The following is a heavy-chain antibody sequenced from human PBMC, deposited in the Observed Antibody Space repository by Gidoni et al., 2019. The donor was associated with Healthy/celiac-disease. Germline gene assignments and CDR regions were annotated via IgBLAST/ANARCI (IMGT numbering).Heavy chain of an antibody. D-gene: IGHD6-13*01. V-gene: IGHV4-59*01. Sequence: QVQLQESGPGLVKPPETLSLTCTVPGGPISSYYWSCIRPPPGKGLEWIGYIYYSGSTNYNPSLKSRVTILVDTSKNQFSLKLSSVTAADTAVYYCARYSSSWSHRIDYWGQGTLVTVSS. CDR1: GGPISSYY. J-gene: IGHJ4*02. CDR2: IYYSGST. CDR3: ARYSSSWSHRIDY.